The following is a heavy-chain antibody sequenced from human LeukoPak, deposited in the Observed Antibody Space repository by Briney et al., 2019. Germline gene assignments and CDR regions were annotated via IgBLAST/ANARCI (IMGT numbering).Heavy chain of an antibody. CDR2: IYYSGST. J-gene: IGHJ4*02. D-gene: IGHD1-26*01. V-gene: IGHV4-39*01. Sequence: SETLSLTCTVSGGSISSSSYYWGWIRQPPGKGLEWIGSIYYSGSTDYNPSLKSRVTISVDTSKNQFSLKLSSVTAADTAVYYCATIQISGSYWNYWGQGTLVTVSS. CDR3: ATIQISGSYWNY. CDR1: GGSISSSSYY.